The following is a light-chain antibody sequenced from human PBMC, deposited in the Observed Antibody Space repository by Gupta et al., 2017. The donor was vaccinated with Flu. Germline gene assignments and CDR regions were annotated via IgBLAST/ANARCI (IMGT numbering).Light chain of an antibody. CDR2: KTS. CDR3: QQYKSYSNT. V-gene: IGKV1-5*03. Sequence: DIQMTPSPSTLSASVGDRVTITCRASQSISNWLAWYQQKPGKAPKLLIYKTSSLESGVPSRFSGSGSGTEFTLTISSLQPDDFATYYCQQYKSYSNTFGQGTKLEIK. CDR1: QSISNW. J-gene: IGKJ2*01.